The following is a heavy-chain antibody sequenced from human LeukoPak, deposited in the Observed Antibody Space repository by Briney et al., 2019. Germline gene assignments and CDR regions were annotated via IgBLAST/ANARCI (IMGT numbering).Heavy chain of an antibody. CDR1: GGSISSYY. CDR2: IYYSGST. J-gene: IGHJ4*02. V-gene: IGHV4-59*12. Sequence: SETLSLTCTVSGGSISSYYWSWIRQPPGKGLEWIAYIYYSGSTNYNPSLKSRLAISLDTSNNQFSLKLSSVTAADTAVYYCARLFRYYDILTGYVPGAFDCWGQGTLVTVSS. D-gene: IGHD3-9*01. CDR3: ARLFRYYDILTGYVPGAFDC.